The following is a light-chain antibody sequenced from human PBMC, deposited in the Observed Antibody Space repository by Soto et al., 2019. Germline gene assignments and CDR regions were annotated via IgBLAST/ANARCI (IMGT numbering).Light chain of an antibody. CDR2: EVS. J-gene: IGLJ2*01. V-gene: IGLV2-14*01. CDR3: SSYTSSSTLDVV. Sequence: QSALTQPASVSGSPGQSITISCNGTSSDVGGYNYVSWYQQHPGKAPKLMIYEVSNRPSGVSNRFSGSKSGNTASLTISGLQAEDEADYYCSSYTSSSTLDVVFGGGPKVTVL. CDR1: SSDVGGYNY.